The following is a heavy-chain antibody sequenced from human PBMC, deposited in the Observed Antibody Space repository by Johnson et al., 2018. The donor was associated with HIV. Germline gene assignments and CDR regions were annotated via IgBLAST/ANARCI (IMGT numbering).Heavy chain of an antibody. V-gene: IGHV3-11*04. CDR2: ISSSGSTI. D-gene: IGHD3-10*01. CDR1: GFTFSDYY. CDR3: VGGGGVRGGAFDI. J-gene: IGHJ3*02. Sequence: QVQLVESGGGLVQPGGSLRLSCGASGFTFSDYYMSWIRQAPGKGLEWVSYISSSGSTIYYADSVKGRFTISRDNSKNTRSLQMNSLRPDDTAVYHCVGGGGVRGGAFDIWGQGTTVTVSS.